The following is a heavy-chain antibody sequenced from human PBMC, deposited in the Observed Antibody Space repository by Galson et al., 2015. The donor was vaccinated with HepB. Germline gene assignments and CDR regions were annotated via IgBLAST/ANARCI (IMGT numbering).Heavy chain of an antibody. J-gene: IGHJ5*02. V-gene: IGHV1-69*06. CDR3: ARDRSPTVTNWFDP. CDR2: IIPIFGAA. CDR1: GGTFSSYA. D-gene: IGHD4-11*01. Sequence: SVKVSCKASGGTFSSYAISWVRQAPGQGLGWMGGIIPIFGAANYAQKFQGRVTITADKSTSTAYMELSSLRSEDTAVYYCARDRSPTVTNWFDPWGQGTLVTVSS.